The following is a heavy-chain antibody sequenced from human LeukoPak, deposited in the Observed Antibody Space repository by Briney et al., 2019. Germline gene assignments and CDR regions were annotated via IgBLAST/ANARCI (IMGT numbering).Heavy chain of an antibody. Sequence: ASVKVSCTASGYTFTSYAMHWVRQAPGQRLEWMGWINAGNGNTKYSQKFQGRVTITRDTSASTAYMELSSLRSEGTAVYYCARTRIAAAVIDIWGQGTMVTVSS. D-gene: IGHD6-13*01. CDR2: INAGNGNT. J-gene: IGHJ3*02. V-gene: IGHV1-3*01. CDR3: ARTRIAAAVIDI. CDR1: GYTFTSYA.